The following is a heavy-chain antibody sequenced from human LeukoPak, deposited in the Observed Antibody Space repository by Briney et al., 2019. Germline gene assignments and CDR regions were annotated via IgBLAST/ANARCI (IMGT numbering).Heavy chain of an antibody. CDR3: AREGYYDILTGYYPNYYYGMDV. V-gene: IGHV3-74*01. J-gene: IGHJ6*02. CDR2: INSDGSRT. Sequence: GGSLRLSCAASGFSFSSDWMHWVRQSPGKGLEWVSRINSDGSRTNYADSVKGRFTVSRDNSKNTLYLQMNSLRAEDTAVYYCAREGYYDILTGYYPNYYYGMDVWGQGTTVTVSS. CDR1: GFSFSSDW. D-gene: IGHD3-9*01.